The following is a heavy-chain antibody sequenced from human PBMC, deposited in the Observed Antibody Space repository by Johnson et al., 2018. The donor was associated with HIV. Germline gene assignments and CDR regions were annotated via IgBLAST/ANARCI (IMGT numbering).Heavy chain of an antibody. D-gene: IGHD3-16*01. Sequence: EVQLLESGGGLVQPGGSLRLSCAASGFTFSSYDMHWVRQATGKGLEWVSAIGTAGDKYYPGSVKGRCTISRENAKNSLYLQMNSLRAGDTAVYYCARGLPSGGRGAFDIWGQGTMVTVSS. J-gene: IGHJ3*02. CDR2: IGTAGDK. V-gene: IGHV3-13*01. CDR3: ARGLPSGGRGAFDI. CDR1: GFTFSSYD.